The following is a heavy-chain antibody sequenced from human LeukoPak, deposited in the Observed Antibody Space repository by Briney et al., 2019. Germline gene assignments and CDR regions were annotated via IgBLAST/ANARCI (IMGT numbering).Heavy chain of an antibody. Sequence: PGGSLRLSCAASGFTFSSYWMNWVRQAPGKGLEWVANINQDGTEKFYVDSVKGRFTFSRDNAKNSLYLQMNSLTGEDTAVYYCATSRTFDYWGQGTLVTVSS. CDR1: GFTFSSYW. J-gene: IGHJ4*02. CDR2: INQDGTEK. D-gene: IGHD1-7*01. V-gene: IGHV3-7*01. CDR3: ATSRTFDY.